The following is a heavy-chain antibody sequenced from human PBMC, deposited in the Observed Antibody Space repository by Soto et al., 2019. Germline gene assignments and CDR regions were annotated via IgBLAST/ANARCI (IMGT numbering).Heavy chain of an antibody. CDR1: GGSISSYY. J-gene: IGHJ4*02. CDR3: ARADSYDILTGPYFDY. Sequence: PSETLSLTCTVSGGSISSYYWSWIRQPPGKGLEWIGYIYYSGSTNYNPSLKSRVTISVDTSKNQFSLKLSSVTAADTAVYYCARADSYDILTGPYFDYWGQGTLVTVSS. V-gene: IGHV4-59*01. CDR2: IYYSGST. D-gene: IGHD3-9*01.